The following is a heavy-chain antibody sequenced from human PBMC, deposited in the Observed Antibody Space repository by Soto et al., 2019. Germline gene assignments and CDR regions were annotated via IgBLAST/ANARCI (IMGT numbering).Heavy chain of an antibody. V-gene: IGHV1-3*01. D-gene: IGHD2-2*01. CDR2: INAGNGNT. CDR3: ARSMFYRSLFLPSPRPYYFDY. Sequence: QVQLVQSGAEVKKPGASVKVSCKASGYTFTSYAMHWVRQAPGQRLEWMGWINAGNGNTKYSQKFQGRVTITRDTSASTAYMELSSMRSEATAVYSCARSMFYRSLFLPSPRPYYFDYWGQGTLVTVSS. CDR1: GYTFTSYA. J-gene: IGHJ4*02.